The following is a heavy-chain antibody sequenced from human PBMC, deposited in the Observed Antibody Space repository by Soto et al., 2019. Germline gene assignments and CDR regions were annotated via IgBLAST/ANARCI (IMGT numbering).Heavy chain of an antibody. CDR1: GFTFSNAW. D-gene: IGHD3-16*02. V-gene: IGHV3-15*07. J-gene: IGHJ4*02. Sequence: GGSLRLSCAASGFTFSNAWMNWVRQAPGKGLEWVGRIKSKTDGGTTDYAAPVKGRFTISRDDSKNTLYLQMNSLKTEDTAVYYCTTGRLYDYVWGSYRSPKHPLDYWGQGTLVTSPQ. CDR2: IKSKTDGGTT. CDR3: TTGRLYDYVWGSYRSPKHPLDY.